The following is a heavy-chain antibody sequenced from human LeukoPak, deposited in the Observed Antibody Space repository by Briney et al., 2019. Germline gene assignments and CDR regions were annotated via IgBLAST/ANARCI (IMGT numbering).Heavy chain of an antibody. CDR1: GFTFSFYW. J-gene: IGHJ4*02. CDR2: INGDGSST. D-gene: IGHD2-15*01. V-gene: IGHV3-74*01. Sequence: GGSLRLSCAASGFTFSFYWMHWVRQAPGKGLVRVSRINGDGSSTIYADSVKGRLTISRDNAKNTLYLQMNSLTVEDTAVYFCARSLVVGGTRPNDYWGQGTLVTVAS. CDR3: ARSLVVGGTRPNDY.